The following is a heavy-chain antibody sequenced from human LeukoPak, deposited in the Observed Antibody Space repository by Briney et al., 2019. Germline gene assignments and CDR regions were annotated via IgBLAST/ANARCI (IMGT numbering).Heavy chain of an antibody. CDR1: GFTFSNAW. CDR2: IISKVDGGTA. CDR3: TTSGGTTTRFVDY. V-gene: IGHV3-15*01. Sequence: PGGSPRLSCAASGFTFSNAWMSWVPQAPGRGLECVGRIISKVDGGTADYAAPVKGRFTISRDDSKNTVYLQMNSLKAEDTAVYYCTTSGGTTTRFVDYWGQGNLVSVSS. J-gene: IGHJ4*02. D-gene: IGHD2/OR15-2a*01.